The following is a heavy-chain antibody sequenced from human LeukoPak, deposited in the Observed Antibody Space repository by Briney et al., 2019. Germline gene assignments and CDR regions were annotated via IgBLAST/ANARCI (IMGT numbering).Heavy chain of an antibody. Sequence: ASVKVSCKASGYTFITYDINWVRQATGQGLEWMGWMNPNSGNTGYAQKFQGRVTMTRNTSISTAYMELSRLRSDDTAVYYCARDQGDGYNFPFDYWGQGTLVTVSS. CDR1: GYTFITYD. CDR3: ARDQGDGYNFPFDY. J-gene: IGHJ4*02. D-gene: IGHD5-24*01. V-gene: IGHV1-8*01. CDR2: MNPNSGNT.